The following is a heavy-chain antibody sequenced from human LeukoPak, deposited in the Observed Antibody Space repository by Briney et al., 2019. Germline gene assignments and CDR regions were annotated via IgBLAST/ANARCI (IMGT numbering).Heavy chain of an antibody. CDR2: IIPILGIA. J-gene: IGHJ4*02. CDR1: GGTFSSYA. V-gene: IGHV1-69*04. CDR3: ARSAYYYDSSGFLQPAYCDY. D-gene: IGHD3-22*01. Sequence: SVKVSCKASGGTFSSYAISWVRQAPGQGLEWMGRIIPILGIANYAQKFQGRVTITADKSTSTAYMELSSLRSDDTAVYYCARSAYYYDSSGFLQPAYCDYWGQGTQITVSS.